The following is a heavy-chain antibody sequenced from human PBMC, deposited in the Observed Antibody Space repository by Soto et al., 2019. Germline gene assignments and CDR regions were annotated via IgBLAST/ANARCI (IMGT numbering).Heavy chain of an antibody. CDR3: VRQGIGNLHGLVDV. J-gene: IGHJ6*02. D-gene: IGHD3-10*01. CDR2: VYYDGGS. V-gene: IGHV4-59*08. Sequence: QVQLQESGPGLVKPSETLSLTCTVSGGSIDGRNCAWIRQPPGKGLEWLGYVYYDGGSSYNPSVKSRLTLSMETSKSPFSLQLRSVTAADTAVYYCVRQGIGNLHGLVDVWGRGTTVTVSS. CDR1: GGSIDGRN.